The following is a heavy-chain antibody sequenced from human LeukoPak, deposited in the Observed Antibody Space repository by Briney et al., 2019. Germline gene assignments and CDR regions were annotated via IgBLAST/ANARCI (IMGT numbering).Heavy chain of an antibody. CDR2: ISYDGSNK. V-gene: IGHV3-30*18. J-gene: IGHJ6*04. CDR3: AKLRGQLVWFGDPLLYYGMDV. D-gene: IGHD3-10*01. CDR1: GFTFSSYG. Sequence: GGSLRLSCAASGFTFSSYGMHWVRQAPGKGLEWVTVISYDGSNKYYADSVKGRFTISRDNSKNTLYLQMNSLRGEGTAVYYCAKLRGQLVWFGDPLLYYGMDVWGKGTTVTVSS.